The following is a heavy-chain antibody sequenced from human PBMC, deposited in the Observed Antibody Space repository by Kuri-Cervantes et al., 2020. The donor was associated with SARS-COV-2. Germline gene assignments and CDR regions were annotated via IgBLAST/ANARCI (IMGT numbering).Heavy chain of an antibody. CDR2: IRYDGSNK. CDR3: AKDRTDYLLWFGFFDY. V-gene: IGHV3-30*02. CDR1: GFTFSSYG. Sequence: GESLKIPCAASGFTFSSYGMHWVRQAPGKGLEWVAFIRYDGSNKYYADSVKGRFTISRDNSKNTLYLQMNSLRAEDTAVYYWAKDRTDYLLWFGFFDYWGQGTLVTVSS. D-gene: IGHD3-10*01. J-gene: IGHJ4*02.